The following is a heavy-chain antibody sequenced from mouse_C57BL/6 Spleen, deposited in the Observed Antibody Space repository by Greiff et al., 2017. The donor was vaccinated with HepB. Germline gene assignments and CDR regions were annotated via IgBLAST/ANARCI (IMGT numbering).Heavy chain of an antibody. D-gene: IGHD2-1*01. J-gene: IGHJ1*03. CDR1: GYTFTSYW. CDR2: IDPSDSYT. Sequence: QVQLQQSGAELVKPGASVKLSCKASGYTFTSYWMQWVKQRPGQGLEWIGEIDPSDSYTNYNQKFKGKATLTVDTSSSTAYMQLSSLTSEDSAVYYCARSAYGNYWYFDVWGTGTTVTVSS. CDR3: ARSAYGNYWYFDV. V-gene: IGHV1-50*01.